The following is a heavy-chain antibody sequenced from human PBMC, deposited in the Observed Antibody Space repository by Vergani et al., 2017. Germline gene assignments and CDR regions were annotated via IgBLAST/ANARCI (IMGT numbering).Heavy chain of an antibody. CDR3: ARREGNDYVWWSYRYFDY. D-gene: IGHD3-16*02. CDR1: GFTFSSYS. Sequence: EVQLVESGGGLVKPGGSLRLSCAASGFTFSSYSMNWVRQAPGKGLEWVSSISSSSSYIYYADSVKGRFTISRDNAKNSLYLQMNSLRAEDTAVYYCARREGNDYVWWSYRYFDYWGQGTLVTVSS. CDR2: ISSSSSYI. J-gene: IGHJ4*02. V-gene: IGHV3-21*04.